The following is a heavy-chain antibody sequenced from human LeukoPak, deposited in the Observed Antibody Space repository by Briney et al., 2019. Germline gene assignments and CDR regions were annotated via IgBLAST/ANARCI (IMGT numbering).Heavy chain of an antibody. CDR3: ARVRPTDFLTGYKQELDY. D-gene: IGHD3-9*01. Sequence: GGSLRLSCAPSGFRFSNYEMNWVRQAPGKGLEWVSYICAGGSVIYYADSVKGRFSISRDNAKNSLYLQMSSVRAGDTAVYYCARVRPTDFLTGYKQELDYWGQGTLVTVSS. CDR2: ICAGGSVI. CDR1: GFRFSNYE. J-gene: IGHJ4*02. V-gene: IGHV3-48*03.